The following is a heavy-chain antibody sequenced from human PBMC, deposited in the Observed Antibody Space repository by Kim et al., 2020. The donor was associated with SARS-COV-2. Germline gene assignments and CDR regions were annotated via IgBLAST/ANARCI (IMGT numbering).Heavy chain of an antibody. V-gene: IGHV4-59*01. CDR2: SGST. CDR3: ARDSLGP. J-gene: IGHJ5*02. Sequence: SGSTNYHPYLKSRVTISVDTSKNQFSLKLSSVTAADTAVYYCARDSLGPWGQGTLVTVSS. D-gene: IGHD3-10*01.